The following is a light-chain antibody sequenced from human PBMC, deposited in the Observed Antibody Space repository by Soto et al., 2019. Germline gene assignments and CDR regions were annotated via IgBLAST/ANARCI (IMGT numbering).Light chain of an antibody. CDR2: AAS. J-gene: IGKJ2*01. CDR1: QAINSW. Sequence: DIPMTQSPSSVSASGGDRVTITCRASQAINSWLAWYQQKPGKAPKLLIYAASTLQSGVPSRFSGSGSGTEFTLTISSLQPEDFATYYCQQANSFPYTFGQGTKLEIK. V-gene: IGKV1-12*01. CDR3: QQANSFPYT.